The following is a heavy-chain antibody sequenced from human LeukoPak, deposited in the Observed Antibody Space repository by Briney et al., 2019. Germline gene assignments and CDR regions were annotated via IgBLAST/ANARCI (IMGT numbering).Heavy chain of an antibody. Sequence: GGSLRLSCAASGFTFDDYAMHWVRQVPGKGLEWVSGISWKSGNIEYADSVKGRFTISRDNAKKSLFLQMNSLRAEDTALYYCARDPSYSSSSPYFDYWGQGVLVTVSS. CDR1: GFTFDDYA. V-gene: IGHV3-9*01. CDR3: ARDPSYSSSSPYFDY. CDR2: ISWKSGNI. D-gene: IGHD6-6*01. J-gene: IGHJ4*02.